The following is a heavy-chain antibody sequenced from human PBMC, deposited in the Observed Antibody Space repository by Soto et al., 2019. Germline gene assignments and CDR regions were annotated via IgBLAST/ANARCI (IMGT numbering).Heavy chain of an antibody. CDR1: GFTFSSYW. CDR3: ARGNLPIVVVPAAIDH. Sequence: GGSLRLSCAASGFTFSSYWMHWVRQTPGKGLEWVSRINTDGSTTNYADSVKGRFTISRDNAKNTLYLQMNGLRVEDTAVFYCARGNLPIVVVPAAIDHWGQGTQVTVSS. J-gene: IGHJ5*02. D-gene: IGHD2-2*01. V-gene: IGHV3-74*01. CDR2: INTDGSTT.